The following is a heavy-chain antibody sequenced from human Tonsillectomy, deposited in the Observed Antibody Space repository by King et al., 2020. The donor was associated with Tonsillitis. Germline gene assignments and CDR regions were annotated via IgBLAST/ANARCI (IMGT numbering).Heavy chain of an antibody. CDR2: IGTVGDT. Sequence: QLVQSGGGLVQPGGSLRLACAASGFTVSSYDMHWGRQATVKGLEWGSSIGTVGDTYYPGSVKGRFTISREKAKNSLYLQMNSLRARDTAVYFCARVAHYFDSSGYSDAFDIWGQGTMVTVSS. CDR3: ARVAHYFDSSGYSDAFDI. CDR1: GFTVSSYD. V-gene: IGHV3-13*04. D-gene: IGHD3-22*01. J-gene: IGHJ3*02.